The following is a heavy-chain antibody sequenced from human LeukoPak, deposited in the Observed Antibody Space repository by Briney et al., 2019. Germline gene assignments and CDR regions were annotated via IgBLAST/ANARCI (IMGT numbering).Heavy chain of an antibody. Sequence: SETLSLTCAVYGGSFSGYYWSWIRQPPGKGLEWIGEINHSGSTNYNPSLKSRVTISVDTSKNQFSLKLSSVTAADTAVYYCARGLTYSRIAAYWGQGTPVTVSS. J-gene: IGHJ4*02. D-gene: IGHD1-26*01. V-gene: IGHV4-34*01. CDR3: ARGLTYSRIAAY. CDR1: GGSFSGYY. CDR2: INHSGST.